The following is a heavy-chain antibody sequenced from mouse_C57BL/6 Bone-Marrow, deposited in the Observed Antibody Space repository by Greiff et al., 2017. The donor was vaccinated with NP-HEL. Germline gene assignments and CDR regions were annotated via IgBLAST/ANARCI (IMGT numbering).Heavy chain of an antibody. CDR1: GFTFSNYW. CDR2: IRLKSDNYAS. D-gene: IGHD1-1*01. CDR3: TVYGSSPWFAY. J-gene: IGHJ3*01. Sequence: EVHLVESGGGLVQPGGSMKLSCVASGFTFSNYWMNWVRQSPEKGLEWVAQIRLKSDNYASPYAESVTGRFTIARDDSKSSIYLQMNNLRAEDTGIYYCTVYGSSPWFAYWGQGTLVTVSA. V-gene: IGHV6-3*01.